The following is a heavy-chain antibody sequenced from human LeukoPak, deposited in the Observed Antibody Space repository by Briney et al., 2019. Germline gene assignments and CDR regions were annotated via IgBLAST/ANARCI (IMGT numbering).Heavy chain of an antibody. CDR3: ARHRPTYYYDSSGYYPTGDYFDY. D-gene: IGHD3-22*01. CDR1: GGSISSSSYY. J-gene: IGHJ4*02. V-gene: IGHV4-39*01. Sequence: SETLSLTCTVSGGSISSSSYYWRWIRQPPGKGLEWIGSIYYSGSTYYNPSLKSRVTISVDTSKNQFSLKLSSVTAADTAVYYCARHRPTYYYDSSGYYPTGDYFDYWGQGTLVTVSS. CDR2: IYYSGST.